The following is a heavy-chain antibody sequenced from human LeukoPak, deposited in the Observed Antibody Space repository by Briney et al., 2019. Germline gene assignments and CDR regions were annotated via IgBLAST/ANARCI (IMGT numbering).Heavy chain of an antibody. D-gene: IGHD1-14*01. CDR1: GFIFSNYG. J-gene: IGHJ4*02. CDR2: IRYDGSDK. V-gene: IGHV3-30*02. Sequence: PGGSLKLSCATSGFIFSNYGIHWVRQAPGKGLEWVAFIRYDGSDKYYADSVKGRFTISRDNSKNTFYLQINSLRPEDTAVYYCATRTAATGPHFDSWGQGTLVTVSS. CDR3: ATRTAATGPHFDS.